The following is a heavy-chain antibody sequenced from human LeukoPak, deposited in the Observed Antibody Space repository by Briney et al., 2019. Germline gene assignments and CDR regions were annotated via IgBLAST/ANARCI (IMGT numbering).Heavy chain of an antibody. CDR3: ARYLYSSPLRPLYYFDY. CDR2: INHSGST. V-gene: IGHV4-34*01. CDR1: GGSFSGYY. J-gene: IGHJ4*02. Sequence: SETLSLTCAVYGGSFSGYYWSWIRQPPGKGLEWIGEINHSGSTNYNPSLKSRVTISVDTSKNQFSLKLSSVTAADTAVYYCARYLYSSPLRPLYYFDYWGQGTLVTVSS. D-gene: IGHD6-13*01.